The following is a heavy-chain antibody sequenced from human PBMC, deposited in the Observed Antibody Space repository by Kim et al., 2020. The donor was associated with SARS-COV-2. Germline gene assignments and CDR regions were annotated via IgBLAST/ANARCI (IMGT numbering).Heavy chain of an antibody. CDR2: IYPGDSDT. CDR1: GYSFTSYW. V-gene: IGHV5-51*01. J-gene: IGHJ6*02. CDR3: ARLGYDSSGYYYGGYYYYGMDV. D-gene: IGHD3-22*01. Sequence: GESLKISCKGSGYSFTSYWIGWVRQMPGKGLEWMGIIYPGDSDTRYSPSFQGQVTISADKSISTAYLQWSSLKASDTAMYYCARLGYDSSGYYYGGYYYYGMDVWAKGPRSPSP.